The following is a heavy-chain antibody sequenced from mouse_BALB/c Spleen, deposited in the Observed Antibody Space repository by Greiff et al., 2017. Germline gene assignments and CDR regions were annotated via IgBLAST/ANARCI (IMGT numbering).Heavy chain of an antibody. CDR3: ARSRYYGSSYWYFDV. CDR1: GFNIKDTY. Sequence: EVKLMESGAELVKPGASVKLSCTAYGFNIKDTYMHWVKQRPEQGLEWIGRIDPANGNTKYDPKFQGKATITADTSSNTAYLQLSSLTSEDTAVYYCARSRYYGSSYWYFDVWGAGTTVTVSS. D-gene: IGHD1-1*01. CDR2: IDPANGNT. J-gene: IGHJ1*01. V-gene: IGHV14-3*02.